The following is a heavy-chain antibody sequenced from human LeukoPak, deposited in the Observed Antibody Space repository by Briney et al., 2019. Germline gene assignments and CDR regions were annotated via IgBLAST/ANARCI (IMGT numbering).Heavy chain of an antibody. Sequence: PGGSLRLSCEASGFTFSTYEMNWVRLAPGKGLEWVSFISSSGRIIYYADSVKGRFTISRDNAKSSLYLQMNSLRAEDTAVYCCARGGNTGYDYNAFDAWGQGTMVTVSS. CDR2: ISSSGRII. J-gene: IGHJ3*01. D-gene: IGHD4-11*01. V-gene: IGHV3-48*03. CDR1: GFTFSTYE. CDR3: ARGGNTGYDYNAFDA.